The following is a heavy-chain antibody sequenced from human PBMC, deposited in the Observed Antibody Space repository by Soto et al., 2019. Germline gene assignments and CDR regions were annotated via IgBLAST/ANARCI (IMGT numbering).Heavy chain of an antibody. CDR3: ARGFTYYDFWSGFRRGPYYFDY. CDR2: ISAYNGNT. J-gene: IGHJ4*02. D-gene: IGHD3-3*01. V-gene: IGHV1-18*01. Sequence: ASVKVSCKASGYTFTSYGISWVRQAPGQGLEWMGLISAYNGNTNYAQKIQGRVTMTRNTSISTAYMELSSLRSEDTAVYYCARGFTYYDFWSGFRRGPYYFDYWGQGTLVTVSS. CDR1: GYTFTSYG.